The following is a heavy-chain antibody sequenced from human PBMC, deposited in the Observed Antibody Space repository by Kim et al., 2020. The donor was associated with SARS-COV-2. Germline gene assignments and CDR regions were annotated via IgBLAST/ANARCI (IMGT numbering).Heavy chain of an antibody. V-gene: IGHV3-53*01. J-gene: IGHJ6*02. CDR1: GFTVSSNY. CDR2: IYSGGST. Sequence: GGSLRLSCAASGFTVSSNYMSWVRQAPGKGLEWVSVIYSGGSTYYADSVKGRFTISRDNSKNTLYLQMNSLRAEDTAVYYCARDYYYYGMDVWGQGTTVTVSS. CDR3: ARDYYYYGMDV.